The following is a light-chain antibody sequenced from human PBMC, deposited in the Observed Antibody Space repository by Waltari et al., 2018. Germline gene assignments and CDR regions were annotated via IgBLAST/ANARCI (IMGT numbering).Light chain of an antibody. CDR3: MQAFESPRT. CDR1: QSLLKSDGYSH. V-gene: IGKV2-28*01. J-gene: IGKJ1*01. CDR2: LGS. Sequence: DIVMTQSPLSLPVTPGESASISCRSSQSLLKSDGYSHLDWYLQKPGQSPQLLMYLGSNRASGGPDRFSGSGSGTDVTLRISRVEADDVGVYYCMQAFESPRTLGQGTKVEIK.